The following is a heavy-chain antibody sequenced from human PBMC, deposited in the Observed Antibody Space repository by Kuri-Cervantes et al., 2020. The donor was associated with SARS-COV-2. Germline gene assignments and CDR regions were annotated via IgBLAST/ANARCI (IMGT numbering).Heavy chain of an antibody. CDR1: GFTFSSYS. Sequence: GESLKISCAASGFTFSSYSMNWVRQAPGRGLEWVSSISSSSSYIYYADSVKGRFTISRDNAKNTVFVQMNSLRAEDTAVYYCERGGGGLISYGMDVWGQGTTVTVSS. D-gene: IGHD3-16*01. J-gene: IGHJ6*02. CDR3: ERGGGGLISYGMDV. CDR2: ISSSSSYI. V-gene: IGHV3-21*01.